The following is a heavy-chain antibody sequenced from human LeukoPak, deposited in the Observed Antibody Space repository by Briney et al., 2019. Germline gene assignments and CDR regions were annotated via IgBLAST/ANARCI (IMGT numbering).Heavy chain of an antibody. D-gene: IGHD3-22*01. J-gene: IGHJ4*02. CDR3: ARGRADSSGYYSGYFDY. CDR1: GGPISSYY. V-gene: IGHV4-59*01. Sequence: PSETLSLTCGVSGGPISSYYWRWIRQPPGKGVEWIGYISYSGRTNYIPSVQSRATISVDTSKNQFSLKLSSGTAADTAVYYCARGRADSSGYYSGYFDYWGQGTLVTVSS. CDR2: ISYSGRT.